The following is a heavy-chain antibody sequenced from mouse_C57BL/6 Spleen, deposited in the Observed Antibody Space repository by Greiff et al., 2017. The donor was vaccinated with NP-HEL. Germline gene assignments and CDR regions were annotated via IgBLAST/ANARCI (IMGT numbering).Heavy chain of an antibody. CDR1: GFTFSNYW. CDR3: TEGYYDYD. CDR2: IRLKSDNYAT. V-gene: IGHV6-3*01. Sequence: EVQLQESGGGLVQPGGSMKLSCVASGFTFSNYWMNWVRQSPEKGLEWVAQIRLKSDNYATHYAESVKGRFTISRDDSKSSVYLQMNNLRAEDTGIYYCTEGYYDYDWGQGTTLTVSS. J-gene: IGHJ2*01. D-gene: IGHD2-4*01.